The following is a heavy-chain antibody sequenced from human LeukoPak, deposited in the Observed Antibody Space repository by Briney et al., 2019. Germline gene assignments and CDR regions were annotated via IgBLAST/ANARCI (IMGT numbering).Heavy chain of an antibody. J-gene: IGHJ4*02. CDR3: ATVGGNFNFDY. Sequence: ASVKVPCKVSGYTFTDYYMHWVQQAPGKGLEWMGLVDPEDGETIYAEKFQGRVTITADTSTDTAYMELSSLRSEDTPVYYCATVGGNFNFDYWGQGTQVTVSS. V-gene: IGHV1-69-2*01. D-gene: IGHD4-23*01. CDR2: VDPEDGET. CDR1: GYTFTDYY.